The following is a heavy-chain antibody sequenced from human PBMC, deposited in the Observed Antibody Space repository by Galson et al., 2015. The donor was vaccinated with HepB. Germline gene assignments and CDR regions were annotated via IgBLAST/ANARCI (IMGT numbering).Heavy chain of an antibody. CDR3: ARVGSLGY. V-gene: IGHV3-48*03. J-gene: IGHJ4*02. Sequence: SLRLSCAASGFTFSSYEMNWVRQAPGKGLEWVSYISSTGNIIYYADSAKGRFTVSRDNAKNSLFLQMNSLRAEDTAVYYCARVGSLGYWGQGTLVTVSS. CDR1: GFTFSSYE. D-gene: IGHD3-16*01. CDR2: ISSTGNII.